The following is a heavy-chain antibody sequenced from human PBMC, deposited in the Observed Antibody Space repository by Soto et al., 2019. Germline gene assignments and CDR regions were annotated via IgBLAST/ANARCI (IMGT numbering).Heavy chain of an antibody. J-gene: IGHJ4*02. D-gene: IGHD1-26*01. CDR1: GNTFTYRY. Sequence: QMQLVQSGAEVKKTGSTVTVSCKALGNTFTYRYLHWVRQAPGQALEWMGWITPFSGDVHSAQKFQKRVTITRDRSINTASMRMSSLGSEDTALYYCASGGAGSGPFTWELPDHWGQGTLVTVSA. V-gene: IGHV1-45*02. CDR2: ITPFSGDV. CDR3: ASGGAGSGPFTWELPDH.